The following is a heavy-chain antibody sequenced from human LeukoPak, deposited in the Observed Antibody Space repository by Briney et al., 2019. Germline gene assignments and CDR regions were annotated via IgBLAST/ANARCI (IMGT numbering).Heavy chain of an antibody. CDR2: IIPIFGTA. D-gene: IGHD5-18*01. J-gene: IGHJ5*02. Sequence: SVKVSCKASGGTFSSYAISWVRQAPGQGLEWMGGIIPIFGTANYAQKFQGGVTITTDESTSTAYMELSSLRSEDTAVYYCAIGYSYGYNWFDPWGQGTLVTVSS. CDR3: AIGYSYGYNWFDP. CDR1: GGTFSSYA. V-gene: IGHV1-69*05.